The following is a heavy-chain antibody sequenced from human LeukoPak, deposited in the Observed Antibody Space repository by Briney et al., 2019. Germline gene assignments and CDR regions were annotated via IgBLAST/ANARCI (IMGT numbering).Heavy chain of an antibody. Sequence: GGSLRLSCAASAFSLNAYNMNWVRHAPRKGLEWVSSISYTGTYIYYADSVKGRFTISRENAQNSLYLQMKSLRAEDRAIYYCVRDRGTYRPIDYWGQGTLVTVSS. CDR2: ISYTGTYI. CDR1: AFSLNAYN. D-gene: IGHD1-26*01. J-gene: IGHJ4*02. CDR3: VRDRGTYRPIDY. V-gene: IGHV3-21*04.